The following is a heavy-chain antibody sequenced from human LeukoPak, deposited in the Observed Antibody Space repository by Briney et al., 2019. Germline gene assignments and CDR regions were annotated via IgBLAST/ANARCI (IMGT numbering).Heavy chain of an antibody. CDR3: ARSRSGYSPISY. V-gene: IGHV4-34*01. CDR1: GGSFSVYY. CDR2: INHSGST. J-gene: IGHJ4*02. D-gene: IGHD3-22*01. Sequence: SETLSLTCAVYGGSFSVYYWSWIRQPPGKGLEWIGEINHSGSTNYNPSLKSRVTISVDTSKNQFSLKLSSVTAADTAVYYCARSRSGYSPISYWGQGTLVTVSS.